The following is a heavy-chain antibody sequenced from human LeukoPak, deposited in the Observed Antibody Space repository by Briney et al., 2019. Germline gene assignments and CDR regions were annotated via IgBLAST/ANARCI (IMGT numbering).Heavy chain of an antibody. CDR1: GFTLSGYW. Sequence: GGSLRLSCAASGFTLSGYWMHWVRQAPGEGLVWVSRIDPDGTTTNYADSVKGRSTISRDNAKNTLYLQMNSLRADDTAIYYCVRDSNFKIDYWGQGTLVTVSS. D-gene: IGHD5-24*01. J-gene: IGHJ4*02. V-gene: IGHV3-74*01. CDR2: IDPDGTTT. CDR3: VRDSNFKIDY.